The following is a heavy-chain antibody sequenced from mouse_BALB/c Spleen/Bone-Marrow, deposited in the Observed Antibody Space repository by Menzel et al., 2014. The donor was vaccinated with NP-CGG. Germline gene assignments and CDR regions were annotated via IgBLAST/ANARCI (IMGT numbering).Heavy chain of an antibody. J-gene: IGHJ2*01. V-gene: IGHV14-3*02. CDR2: IDPANGNT. CDR3: ASYVYGYYFGY. D-gene: IGHD2-2*01. CDR1: GFNIKDTY. Sequence: VHLQQSGAELVKSGASVKLSCTASGFNIKDTYMHWVKQRPEQGLEWTGRIDPANGNTKYDPKFQGKATITADTSSNTAYLQLSSLTSEDTAVYYCASYVYGYYFGYWGQGTTLTVSS.